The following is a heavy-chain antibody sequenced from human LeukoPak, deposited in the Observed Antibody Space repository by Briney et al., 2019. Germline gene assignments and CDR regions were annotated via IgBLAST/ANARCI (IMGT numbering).Heavy chain of an antibody. J-gene: IGHJ4*02. CDR1: GFTFSSYW. V-gene: IGHV3-7*01. Sequence: GGSLRLSCAASGFTFSSYWMSWVRQAPGKGLEWVANINGDESEKYYVDSVKARFTISRDNAKNSLYLQMNSLRVDDTAIYYCSRGEGDDYWGQGTLVTVTS. CDR3: SRGEGDDY. D-gene: IGHD3-10*01. CDR2: INGDESEK.